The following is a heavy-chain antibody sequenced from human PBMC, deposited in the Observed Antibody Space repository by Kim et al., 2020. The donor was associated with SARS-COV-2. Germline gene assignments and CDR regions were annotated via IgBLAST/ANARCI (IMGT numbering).Heavy chain of an antibody. Sequence: SGRGRFTISRDNAKTALYLQMNSLRAEDTALYHCARDFSDNWNYGDAFDIWGQGTMVTVSS. J-gene: IGHJ3*02. D-gene: IGHD1-7*01. CDR3: ARDFSDNWNYGDAFDI. V-gene: IGHV3-20*01.